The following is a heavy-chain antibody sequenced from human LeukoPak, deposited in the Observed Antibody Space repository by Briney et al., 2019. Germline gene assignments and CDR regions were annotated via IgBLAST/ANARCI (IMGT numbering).Heavy chain of an antibody. CDR3: ARYSGSYWVYFDY. CDR1: GFTFSSYW. J-gene: IGHJ4*02. V-gene: IGHV3-7*01. Sequence: GGSLRLSCAASGFTFSSYWMSWVRQAPGKGLEWVANIKQDGSEKYYVDSVKGRFTISRDNAKNSLYLQMNSLRAEDTAVYYCARYSGSYWVYFDYWGQGTLVTVSS. CDR2: IKQDGSEK. D-gene: IGHD1-26*01.